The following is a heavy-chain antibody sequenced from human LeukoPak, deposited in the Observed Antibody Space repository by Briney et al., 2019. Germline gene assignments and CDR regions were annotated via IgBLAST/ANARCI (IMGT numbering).Heavy chain of an antibody. CDR3: AKSLITGTTFDY. Sequence: GGSLRLSCAASGFTVSSNYMSWVRQAPGKGLEWVSAISGSGGSTYYADSVKGRFTISRDNSKNTLYLQMNSLRAEDTAVYYCAKSLITGTTFDYWGQGTLVTVSS. J-gene: IGHJ4*02. D-gene: IGHD1-7*01. CDR2: ISGSGGST. V-gene: IGHV3-23*01. CDR1: GFTVSSNY.